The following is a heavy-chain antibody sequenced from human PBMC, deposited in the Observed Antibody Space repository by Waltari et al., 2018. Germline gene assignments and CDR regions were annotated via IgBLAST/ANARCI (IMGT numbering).Heavy chain of an antibody. V-gene: IGHV3-15*01. CDR1: GFTFTDAW. CDR3: TTDYPPYDRRGY. J-gene: IGHJ4*02. Sequence: EVHLVESGGGLVEPGGSLRLSCAAPGFTFTDAWMRWVRQAPGKGLECVGRIKSKADGGTTDYVAPVKGRFSISRDDSENTLYLQMNSLKTEDTAVYYCTTDYPPYDRRGYWGQGTLVTVSS. D-gene: IGHD3-22*01. CDR2: IKSKADGGTT.